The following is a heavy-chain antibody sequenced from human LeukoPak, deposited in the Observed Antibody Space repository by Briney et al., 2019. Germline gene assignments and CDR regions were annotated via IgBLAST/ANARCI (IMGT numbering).Heavy chain of an antibody. J-gene: IGHJ4*02. CDR2: IYHSGST. V-gene: IGHV4-4*02. D-gene: IGHD2-8*01. CDR1: GGSISSSNW. Sequence: PSETLSLTCAVSGGSISSSNWWSWVRQPPGKGLEWIGEIYHSGSTNYNPSLKSRVTISVDTSKNQFPLKLSSVTAADTAVYYCARGAPIVLMVYARPFDYWGQGTLVTVSS. CDR3: ARGAPIVLMVYARPFDY.